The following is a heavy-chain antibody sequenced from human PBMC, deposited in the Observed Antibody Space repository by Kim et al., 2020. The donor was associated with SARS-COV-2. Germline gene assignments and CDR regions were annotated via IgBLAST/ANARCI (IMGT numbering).Heavy chain of an antibody. J-gene: IGHJ4*02. V-gene: IGHV4-39*01. D-gene: IGHD2-21*02. CDR3: VGDSPRIFDS. Sequence: SETLSLTCTVSGGSITASSFFWSWIRQPPGQGLEWIGTIHYARTTYYNPSLKSRITISVDTSKNQLSLKLNSVTAADTAVYYCVGDSPRIFDSWGQGTLVTVSS. CDR2: IHYARTT. CDR1: GGSITASSFF.